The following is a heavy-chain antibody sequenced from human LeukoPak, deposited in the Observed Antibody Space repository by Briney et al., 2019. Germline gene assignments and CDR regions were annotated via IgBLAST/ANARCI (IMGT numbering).Heavy chain of an antibody. J-gene: IGHJ6*02. D-gene: IGHD3-3*01. CDR3: ARVTYDFWSAVSYYYYYGMDV. V-gene: IGHV1-2*02. CDR1: GYTFTDYY. CDR2: INPNSGGT. Sequence: VASVKVSCKASGYTFTDYYMHWVRQPPAQGLEWVGWINPNSGGTNYAQKFQGRVTMTRDTSISTAYMELSRLRSDDTAVYYCARVTYDFWSAVSYYYYYGMDVWGQGTTVTVSS.